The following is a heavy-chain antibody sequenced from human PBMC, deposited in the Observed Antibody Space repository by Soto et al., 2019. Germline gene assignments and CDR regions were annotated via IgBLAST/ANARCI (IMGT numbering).Heavy chain of an antibody. CDR3: VREKWEGEIRVWYFDL. D-gene: IGHD1-26*01. Sequence: QVQLQESGPGLVKPSETLSLTCTVSTDSIRNYYWTWIRQSPGKGLEWIGSIYHTGYSNYSPSLRRRVTITLDTSRRDTATIQFSLTLTSVTPADTAVYYCVREKWEGEIRVWYFDLWGRGTLVSVSS. CDR2: IYHTGYS. CDR1: TDSIRNYY. V-gene: IGHV4-59*01. J-gene: IGHJ2*01.